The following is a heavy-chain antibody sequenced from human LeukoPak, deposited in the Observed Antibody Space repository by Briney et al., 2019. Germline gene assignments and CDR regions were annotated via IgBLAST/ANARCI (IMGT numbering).Heavy chain of an antibody. D-gene: IGHD1-1*01. CDR2: ISSSSYI. CDR1: GFTFSSYS. J-gene: IGHJ5*02. CDR3: ARVLSGTTDWFDP. V-gene: IGHV3-21*01. Sequence: PGGSLRLSCAASGFTFSSYSMNWVRQAPGKGLEWVSSISSSSYIYYADSVKGRFTISRDNAKNSLYLQMNSLRAEDTAVYCCARVLSGTTDWFDPWGQGTLVTVSS.